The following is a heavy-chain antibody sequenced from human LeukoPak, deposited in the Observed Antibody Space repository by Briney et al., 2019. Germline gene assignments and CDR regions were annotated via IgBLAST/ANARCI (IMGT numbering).Heavy chain of an antibody. CDR3: AREGYGSDWDY. V-gene: IGHV3-20*04. CDR2: INWDGGST. J-gene: IGHJ4*02. CDR1: GFNFDDFG. D-gene: IGHD4-17*01. Sequence: PGGSLRLSCAASGFNFDDFGMSWVRQAPGKGLQWFSIINWDGGSTGYADSVKGRFTISRDNAKNSLYLQMNSLRVEDTAFYYCAREGYGSDWDYWGQGTLVTVSS.